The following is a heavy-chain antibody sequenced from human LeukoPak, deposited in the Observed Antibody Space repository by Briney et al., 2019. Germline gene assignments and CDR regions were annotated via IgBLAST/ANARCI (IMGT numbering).Heavy chain of an antibody. CDR3: ARDYYGSGSYTPFDY. J-gene: IGHJ4*02. D-gene: IGHD3-10*01. CDR2: IYYSGST. Sequence: SETLSLTCTVSGGSISSYYWSWIRQPPGKGLEWIGYIYYSGSTNYNPSLKSRVTISVDTSKNQFSLKLSSVTAADTAVYYCARDYYGSGSYTPFDYWGQGTLVTVSS. CDR1: GGSISSYY. V-gene: IGHV4-59*01.